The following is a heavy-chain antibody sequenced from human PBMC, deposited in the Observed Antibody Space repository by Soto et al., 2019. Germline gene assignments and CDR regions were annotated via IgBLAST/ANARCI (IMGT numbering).Heavy chain of an antibody. CDR3: ARGDNWNYVDY. CDR1: GYTFSTYG. J-gene: IGHJ4*02. D-gene: IGHD1-20*01. CDR2: ISAYNGNT. V-gene: IGHV1-18*01. Sequence: ASVKVSCKASGYTFSTYGINWVRQPPGQGLEWMGWISAYNGNTNNAQNFQGRVTMTTDTSTSTAYMELRSLRSDDTAVYYCARGDNWNYVDYWGQGTLVTVSS.